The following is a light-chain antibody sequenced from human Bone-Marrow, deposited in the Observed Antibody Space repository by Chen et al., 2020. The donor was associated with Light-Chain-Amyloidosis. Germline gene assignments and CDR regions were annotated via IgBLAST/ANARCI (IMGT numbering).Light chain of an antibody. V-gene: IGLV2-8*01. CDR2: EVT. J-gene: IGLJ3*02. CDR3: SSYAGRNNLV. CDR1: SSDVGGHNY. Sequence: QSALTQPPSASGSPGQSVTISCTGTSSDVGGHNYVSWYQQHPGKAPKLIIYEVTKRPSGVPDRFSGSKSGNTASLTVSGLHTEDEAAYYCSSYAGRNNLVFGGGTKLTV.